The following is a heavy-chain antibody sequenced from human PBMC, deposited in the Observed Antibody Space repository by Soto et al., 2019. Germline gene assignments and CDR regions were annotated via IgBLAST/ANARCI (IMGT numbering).Heavy chain of an antibody. CDR1: GGTFSSYA. D-gene: IGHD6-13*01. V-gene: IGHV1-69*13. Sequence: ASVKVSCKASGGTFSSYAISWVRQAPGQALEWMGGIIPIFGTANYAQKFQGRVTITADESTSTAYMELSSLRSEDTAVYYCARDDSGEVAAAPNYYYGMDVWGQGTTVTVSS. J-gene: IGHJ6*02. CDR3: ARDDSGEVAAAPNYYYGMDV. CDR2: IIPIFGTA.